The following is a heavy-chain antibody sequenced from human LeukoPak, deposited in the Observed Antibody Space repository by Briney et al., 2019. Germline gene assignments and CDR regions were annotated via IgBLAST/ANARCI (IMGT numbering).Heavy chain of an antibody. V-gene: IGHV3-21*01. J-gene: IGHJ5*01. Sequence: GGSLRLSCVASGLTFSDYSINWVRRAPGKGLEWVSSINPTSTSIYYAYAVRGRFTISRDIAKSSLYLQMDSLRAEDTAVYYCVRLRRNSDRSYYYYYYDSWGQGILVTVSS. CDR1: GLTFSDYS. CDR2: INPTSTSI. D-gene: IGHD3-10*01. CDR3: VRLRRNSDRSYYYYYYDS.